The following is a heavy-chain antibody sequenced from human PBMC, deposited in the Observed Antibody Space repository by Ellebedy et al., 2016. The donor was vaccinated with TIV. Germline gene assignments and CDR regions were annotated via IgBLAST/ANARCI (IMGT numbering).Heavy chain of an antibody. J-gene: IGHJ4*02. D-gene: IGHD5-12*01. Sequence: GESLKISCAASGFSLNVNYMSWVRQAPGKGLEWVAVISYDRSNKHYADSVKGRFTISRDNSRNTLYLKMKSLSPEDTAMYYCAREYHYIVATVYFDYWGQGTLVTVSS. V-gene: IGHV3-30-3*01. CDR2: ISYDRSNK. CDR3: AREYHYIVATVYFDY. CDR1: GFSLNVNY.